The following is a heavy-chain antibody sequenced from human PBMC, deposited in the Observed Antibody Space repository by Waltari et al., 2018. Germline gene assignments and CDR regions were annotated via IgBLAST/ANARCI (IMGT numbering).Heavy chain of an antibody. CDR1: GGSFSGYY. CDR2: INHSGST. CDR3: ARGRRYSSSWYGDYFDY. J-gene: IGHJ4*02. Sequence: QVQLQQWGAGLLKPSETLSLTCAVYGGSFSGYYWSWIRQPPGKGLEWIGEINHSGSTNYNPSLKSRVTISVDTSKNQFSLKLSSVTAADTAVYYCARGRRYSSSWYGDYFDYWGQGTLVTVSS. V-gene: IGHV4-34*01. D-gene: IGHD6-13*01.